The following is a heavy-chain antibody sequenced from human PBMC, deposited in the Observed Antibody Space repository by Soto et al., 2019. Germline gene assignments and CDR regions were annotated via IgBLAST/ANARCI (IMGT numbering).Heavy chain of an antibody. D-gene: IGHD2-15*01. J-gene: IGHJ6*02. V-gene: IGHV1-8*01. CDR2: MNPNSGNT. CDR3: ARDCSGGSCYSPYYGMDV. CDR1: GYTFTSYD. Sequence: QVQLVQSGAEVKKPGASVKVSCKASGYTFTSYDINWVRQATGQGLEWMGWMNPNSGNTGYAQKCKGRVTMTRNTSISTAYMELSSLRSEDTAVYSCARDCSGGSCYSPYYGMDVWGQGTTVTVSS.